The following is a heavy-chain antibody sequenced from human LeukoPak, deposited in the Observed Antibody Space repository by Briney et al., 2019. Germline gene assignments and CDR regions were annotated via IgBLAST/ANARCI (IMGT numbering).Heavy chain of an antibody. Sequence: SETLSLTCTVSGGSISNYYWSWIRQPAGKGLEWIGRIFASGSTNYNASLKSRVTMSVDTSENQFSLQLSSVTAADSAVYYCARGREMSTTNSSGRGMDVWGQGTTVTVSS. CDR3: ARGREMSTTNSSGRGMDV. J-gene: IGHJ6*02. CDR1: GGSISNYY. CDR2: IFASGST. V-gene: IGHV4-4*07. D-gene: IGHD5-24*01.